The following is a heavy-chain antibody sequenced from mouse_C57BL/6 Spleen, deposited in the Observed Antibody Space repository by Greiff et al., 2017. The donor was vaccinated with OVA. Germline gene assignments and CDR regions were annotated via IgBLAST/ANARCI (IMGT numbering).Heavy chain of an antibody. CDR3: ARHEGQPLLPHWYFDV. J-gene: IGHJ1*03. D-gene: IGHD1-1*01. Sequence: QVQLKESGAELVKPGASVKLSCKASGYTFTEYTIHWVKQRSGQGLEWIGWFYPGSGSIKYNEKFKDKATLTADKSSSTVYMELSRLTSEDSAVYFCARHEGQPLLPHWYFDVWGTGTTVTVSS. CDR2: FYPGSGSI. V-gene: IGHV1-62-2*01. CDR1: GYTFTEYT.